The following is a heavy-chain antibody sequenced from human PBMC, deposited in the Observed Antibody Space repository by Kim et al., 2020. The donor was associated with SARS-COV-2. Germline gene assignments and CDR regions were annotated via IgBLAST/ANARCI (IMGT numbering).Heavy chain of an antibody. CDR2: ISYDGSNK. CDR3: AKGGVYFDY. D-gene: IGHD3-16*01. V-gene: IGHV3-30*18. J-gene: IGHJ4*02. CDR1: GFTFSSYG. Sequence: GGSLRLSCAASGFTFSSYGMHWVRQAPGKGLEWVAVISYDGSNKYYADSVKGRFTISRDNSKNTLYLQMNSLRAEDTAVYYCAKGGVYFDYWGQGTLVT.